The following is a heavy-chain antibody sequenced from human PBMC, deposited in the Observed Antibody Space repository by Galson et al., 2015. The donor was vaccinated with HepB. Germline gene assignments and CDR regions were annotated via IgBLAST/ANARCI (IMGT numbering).Heavy chain of an antibody. V-gene: IGHV1-2*02. CDR3: GRGRKTIASRPSGAVDI. CDR2: LNPNSGGT. CDR1: GYTFTDYY. Sequence: SVKVSCKASGYTFTDYYIHWVRQAPGQGLEWMGWLNPNSGGTIYAQKFQGRVSMTGDTSISTASMELRRLTSDDTAQYYCGRGRKTIASRPSGAVDIWGQGTMVTVSS. J-gene: IGHJ3*02. D-gene: IGHD2/OR15-2a*01.